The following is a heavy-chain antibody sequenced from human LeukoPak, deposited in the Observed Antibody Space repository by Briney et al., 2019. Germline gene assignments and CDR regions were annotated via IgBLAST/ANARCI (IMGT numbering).Heavy chain of an antibody. Sequence: SETLSLTCTVSGGSISSYYWSWIRQPPGKGLEWIGYIYYSGSTNYNPSLQSRVTISVDTSKNQFSLKLSSVTAADTAVYYCASSRSSGWYDYWGQGALVTVS. J-gene: IGHJ4*02. V-gene: IGHV4-59*01. D-gene: IGHD6-19*01. CDR1: GGSISSYY. CDR3: ASSRSSGWYDY. CDR2: IYYSGST.